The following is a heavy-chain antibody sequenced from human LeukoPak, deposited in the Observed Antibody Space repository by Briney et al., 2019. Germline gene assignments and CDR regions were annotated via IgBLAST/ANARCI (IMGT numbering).Heavy chain of an antibody. CDR3: AREVGTSRAGLAWFEL. V-gene: IGHV3-30*03. J-gene: IGHJ3*01. D-gene: IGHD4/OR15-4a*01. CDR1: GFTFSSYG. Sequence: GMSLRFSCAASGFTFSSYGMHWVRQAPGKGLEWVAVVSYDGTNKFYADSVKGRFTISRDGSKNTLYLQMNSLGVEDTAVYYCAREVGTSRAGLAWFELWGQGTMVTVSS. CDR2: VSYDGTNK.